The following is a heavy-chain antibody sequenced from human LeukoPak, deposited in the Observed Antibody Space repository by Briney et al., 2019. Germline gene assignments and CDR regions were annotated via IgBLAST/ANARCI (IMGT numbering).Heavy chain of an antibody. CDR2: INPNSGDT. D-gene: IGHD6-6*01. J-gene: IGHJ4*02. Sequence: ASVKVSCKASGYTFTGYYLHWVRQAPGQGLEWMGWINPNSGDTNYAQKFQGRVTMAGDTSISTAYMELSRLRSDDTAVYYCAKRSITAQYYFDYWGQGTLVTVSS. CDR3: AKRSITAQYYFDY. V-gene: IGHV1-2*02. CDR1: GYTFTGYY.